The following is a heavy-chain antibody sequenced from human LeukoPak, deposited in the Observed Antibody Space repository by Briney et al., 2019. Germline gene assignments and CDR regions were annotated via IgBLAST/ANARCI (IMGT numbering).Heavy chain of an antibody. V-gene: IGHV3-64D*06. D-gene: IGHD5-18*01. CDR1: GFTFSSFA. Sequence: PGGYHRLSCSASGFTFSSFAMHWARQAPGKGLEYVSAISSNGATTYYADSVKGRFTISRDNSKNTLYLQMSSLRGEDTAVYYCVKGGYSYATYLMDGWGQGSSLTVSS. CDR3: VKGGYSYATYLMDG. J-gene: IGHJ6*02. CDR2: ISSNGATT.